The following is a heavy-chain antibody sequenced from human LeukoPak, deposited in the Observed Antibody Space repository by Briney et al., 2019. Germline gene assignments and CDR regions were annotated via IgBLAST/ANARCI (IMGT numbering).Heavy chain of an antibody. D-gene: IGHD5-24*01. V-gene: IGHV3-9*03. CDR1: GFTFDDYA. CDR3: AKAPMATITSVYFQH. J-gene: IGHJ1*01. Sequence: GRSLRLSCAASGFTFDDYAMQWVRQAPGKGLEWVSGISWNSGSIGYADSVKGRFTISRDNAKNSLYLQMNSLRAEDMALYYCAKAPMATITSVYFQHWGQGTLVTVSS. CDR2: ISWNSGSI.